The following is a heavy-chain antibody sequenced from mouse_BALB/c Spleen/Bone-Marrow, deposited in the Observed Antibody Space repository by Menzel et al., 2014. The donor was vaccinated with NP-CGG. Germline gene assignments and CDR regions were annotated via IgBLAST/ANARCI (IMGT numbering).Heavy chain of an antibody. V-gene: IGHV2-9*02. D-gene: IGHD2-14*01. CDR1: GFSLTTYG. Sequence: VKLMESGPGLVAPSQSLSITCTVSGFSLTTYGVHWVRQPPGKGLEWLGVIWAGGYTNYSSALLSRLSISKDKSKSQVFLKMNSLQTDDTAMYCCAREVAYYRHIDYWGQGTTLTVSS. J-gene: IGHJ2*01. CDR2: IWAGGYT. CDR3: AREVAYYRHIDY.